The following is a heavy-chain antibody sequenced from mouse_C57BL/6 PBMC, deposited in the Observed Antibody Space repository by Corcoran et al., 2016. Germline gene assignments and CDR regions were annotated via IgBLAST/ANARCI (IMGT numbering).Heavy chain of an antibody. V-gene: IGHV3-6*01. CDR1: GYSITSGYY. Sequence: DVQLQESGPGLVKPSRSLSLTCSVTGYSITSGYYWNWIRQFPGNKLEWMGYISYDGSNNYNPSLKNRISITRDTSKNQFFLKLNSVTTEDTATYYCARTIYYYGSSLALFDYWGQGTTLTVSS. J-gene: IGHJ2*01. CDR2: ISYDGSN. CDR3: ARTIYYYGSSLALFDY. D-gene: IGHD1-1*01.